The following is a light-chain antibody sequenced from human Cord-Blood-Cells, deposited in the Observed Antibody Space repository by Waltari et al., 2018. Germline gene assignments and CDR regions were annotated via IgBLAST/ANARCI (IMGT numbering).Light chain of an antibody. V-gene: IGLV3-1*01. J-gene: IGLJ3*02. CDR1: KLGDKY. Sequence: SYELTQPPSVSVPPGQTASITCSGDKLGDKYACWYQRKPGQSPVLVIYQDSKRPAGTPERFSGSNSGNTATLTIGGTQAMDEADYYCQAWDSSTWVFGGGTKLTVL. CDR3: QAWDSSTWV. CDR2: QDS.